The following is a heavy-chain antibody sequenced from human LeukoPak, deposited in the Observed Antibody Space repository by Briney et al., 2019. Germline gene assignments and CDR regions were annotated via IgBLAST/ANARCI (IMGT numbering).Heavy chain of an antibody. V-gene: IGHV4-34*01. Sequence: PSETLSLTCAVYGGSLSDQYWSWIRQPPGKGLEWIGEINHSGSTKYNPSLKSRVTISVDTSKNQFSLKLSSVTAADTAVYYCARGYGSGSYNWFDPWGRGTLVTVSS. CDR2: INHSGST. CDR1: GGSLSDQY. J-gene: IGHJ5*02. D-gene: IGHD3-10*01. CDR3: ARGYGSGSYNWFDP.